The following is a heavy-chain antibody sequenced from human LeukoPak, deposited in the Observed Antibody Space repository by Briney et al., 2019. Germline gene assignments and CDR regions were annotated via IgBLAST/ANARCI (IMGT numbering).Heavy chain of an antibody. Sequence: GGSLRLSCAASGFTFNYYAMSWVRQAPGKGLEWVFGISDNEGRTYYTDSVKGRFTISRDKTKNTVFLQMHNLRAGDTAVYFCARHDSFIPYWGQGALVTVSS. CDR2: ISDNEGRT. D-gene: IGHD5-18*01. CDR3: ARHDSFIPY. V-gene: IGHV3-23*01. J-gene: IGHJ4*02. CDR1: GFTFNYYA.